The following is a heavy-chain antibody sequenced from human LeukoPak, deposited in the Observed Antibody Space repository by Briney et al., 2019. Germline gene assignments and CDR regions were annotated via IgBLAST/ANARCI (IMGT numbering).Heavy chain of an antibody. Sequence: SETLSLTCAVYGGSFSGYYWSWIRQPPGKGLEWIGEINHSGSTNYNPSLKSRATISVDTSKNQFSLKLSSVTAADTAVYYCARLTAARPDYWGQGTLDTVSS. CDR1: GGSFSGYY. D-gene: IGHD6-6*01. J-gene: IGHJ4*02. CDR2: INHSGST. V-gene: IGHV4-34*01. CDR3: ARLTAARPDY.